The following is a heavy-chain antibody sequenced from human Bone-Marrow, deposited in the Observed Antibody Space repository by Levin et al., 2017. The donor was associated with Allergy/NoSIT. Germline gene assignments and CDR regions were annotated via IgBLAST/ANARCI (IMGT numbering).Heavy chain of an antibody. D-gene: IGHD1-7*01. J-gene: IGHJ5*02. V-gene: IGHV5-51*01. CDR1: GYSFTTSW. Sequence: GESLKISCTGSGYSFTTSWIGWVRQMPGKGLEWMGIIYPRDSDTRYSPSFEGQVTISADKSISTAYLQWNSLKASDTAMYYCARRAPNRIGTTGNWFNPWGQGTLVTVSS. CDR2: IYPRDSDT. CDR3: ARRAPNRIGTTGNWFNP.